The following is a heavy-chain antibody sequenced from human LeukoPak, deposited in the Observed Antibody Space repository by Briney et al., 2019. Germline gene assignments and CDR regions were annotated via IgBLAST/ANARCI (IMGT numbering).Heavy chain of an antibody. CDR2: IKSKSAGGTI. Sequence: GGSLRLSCAASGFSFSNAWMSWVRQAPGKGLEWVGRIKSKSAGGTIEYGAPVKGRFTISRGDSENMLYLQMSSLKTEDTAVYYCTTYDRSGYYSDYWGQGTLVTVSS. D-gene: IGHD3-22*01. V-gene: IGHV3-15*01. CDR1: GFSFSNAW. CDR3: TTYDRSGYYSDY. J-gene: IGHJ4*02.